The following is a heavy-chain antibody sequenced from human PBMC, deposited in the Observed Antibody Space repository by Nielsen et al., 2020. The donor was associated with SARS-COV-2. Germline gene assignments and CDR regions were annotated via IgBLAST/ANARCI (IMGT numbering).Heavy chain of an antibody. V-gene: IGHV3-7*01. Sequence: GESLKISCSASGFILTDYWMSWVRQAPGKGLEWVADIKPDGSEKVYVDSVKGRFTISRDNAKNSMSLQMNSLRVEDTAVYYCARDWSRAFDVWGQGTMVTVSS. CDR2: IKPDGSEK. CDR3: ARDWSRAFDV. J-gene: IGHJ3*01. CDR1: GFILTDYW.